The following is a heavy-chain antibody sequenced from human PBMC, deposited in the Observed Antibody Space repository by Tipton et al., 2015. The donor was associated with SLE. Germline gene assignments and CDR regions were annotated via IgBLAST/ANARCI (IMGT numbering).Heavy chain of an antibody. J-gene: IGHJ4*02. CDR1: GGSISSSSYY. CDR2: IYYSGST. CDR3: ARDRSGDFDY. D-gene: IGHD1-14*01. Sequence: TLSLTCTVSGGSISSSSYYWGWIRQPPGKGLEWIGSIYYSGSTYYNPSLKSRVTISVDTSKNQFSLKLSSVTAADTAVYYCARDRSGDFDYWGQGTLVTVSS. V-gene: IGHV4-39*07.